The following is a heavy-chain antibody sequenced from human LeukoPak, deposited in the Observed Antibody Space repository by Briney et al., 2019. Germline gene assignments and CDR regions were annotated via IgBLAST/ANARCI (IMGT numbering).Heavy chain of an antibody. V-gene: IGHV4-34*01. CDR2: INHRGST. CDR1: GGSFSGYY. Sequence: PSETLSLTCAVYGGSFSGYYWSWIRHPPGKGLEWIGEINHRGSTNYNPSLKSRVTISVDTSKNQFSLKLSSVTAADTAVYYCARGVPAAIFRYNWFDPWGQGTLVTVSS. D-gene: IGHD2-2*01. CDR3: ARGVPAAIFRYNWFDP. J-gene: IGHJ5*02.